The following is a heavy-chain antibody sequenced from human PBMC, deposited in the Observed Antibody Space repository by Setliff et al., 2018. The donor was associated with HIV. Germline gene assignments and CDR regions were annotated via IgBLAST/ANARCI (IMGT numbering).Heavy chain of an antibody. CDR3: ARVGGSSSWSYYYYYMDV. D-gene: IGHD6-13*01. V-gene: IGHV1-18*01. J-gene: IGHJ6*03. Sequence: ASVKVSCKASGYTFTSYGISWVRQAPGQGLEWMGWISAYNGNANYAQKLQGRATMTTDTSTSTAYMELRSLRSDDTAVYYCARVGGSSSWSYYYYYMDVWGKGTTVTV. CDR2: ISAYNGNA. CDR1: GYTFTSYG.